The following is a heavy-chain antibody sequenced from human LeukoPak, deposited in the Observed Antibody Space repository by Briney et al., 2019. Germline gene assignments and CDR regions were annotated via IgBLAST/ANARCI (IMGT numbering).Heavy chain of an antibody. CDR2: IYYGGSA. V-gene: IGHV4-39*07. J-gene: IGHJ5*02. Sequence: SETLSLTCTASGGSITSSGFYWGWIRQPPGKGLEWIGNIYYGGSAYYNPSLKSRVTISVDTSKNQFSLKLSSVTAADTAVYYCARQPNIVVVDNWFDPWGQGTLVAVSS. CDR3: ARQPNIVVVDNWFDP. D-gene: IGHD2-15*01. CDR1: GGSITSSGFY.